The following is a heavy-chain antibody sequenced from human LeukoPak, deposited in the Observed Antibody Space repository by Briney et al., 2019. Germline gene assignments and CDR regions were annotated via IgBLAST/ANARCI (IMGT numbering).Heavy chain of an antibody. D-gene: IGHD5-18*01. CDR2: INHSGST. V-gene: IGHV4-34*01. Sequence: SETLSLTCAVNGGSFSGYYWSWIRQPPGKGLEWIGEINHSGSTNYNPSLKSRVTISVDTSRNQFSLRLSSVTAADTAVYYCARGGYSYGFKAFDIWGQGTKVTVSS. CDR1: GGSFSGYY. CDR3: ARGGYSYGFKAFDI. J-gene: IGHJ3*02.